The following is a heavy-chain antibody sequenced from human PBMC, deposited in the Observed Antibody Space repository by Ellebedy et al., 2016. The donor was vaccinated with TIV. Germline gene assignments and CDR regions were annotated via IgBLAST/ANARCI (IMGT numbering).Heavy chain of an antibody. Sequence: GESLKISCAASGFTVSGDYMSWVRQAPGKGLEWVSIMDAGGNTHYPDPVKGRFTVSRDNSKNTLYLQMSSLRAEDTAVYYCVKGVGQQHLVRGGDYYHYGMDVWGQGTTVTVSS. V-gene: IGHV3-66*02. J-gene: IGHJ6*02. D-gene: IGHD6-13*01. CDR1: GFTVSGDY. CDR2: MDAGGNT. CDR3: VKGVGQQHLVRGGDYYHYGMDV.